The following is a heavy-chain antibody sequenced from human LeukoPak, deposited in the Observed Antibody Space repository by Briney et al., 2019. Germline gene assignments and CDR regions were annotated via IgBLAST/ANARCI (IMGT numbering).Heavy chain of an antibody. CDR2: VYYSGST. Sequence: SETLSLTCTVSGGSISSYYWGWIRQPPGKGLEWIGYVYYSGSTHYNPSLKSRLTMSADTSKNQFSLKLTSVTAADTAVYYCARTEYYFDHWGQGTLVTVSS. J-gene: IGHJ4*02. CDR1: GGSISSYY. D-gene: IGHD3-10*01. V-gene: IGHV4-59*01. CDR3: ARTEYYFDH.